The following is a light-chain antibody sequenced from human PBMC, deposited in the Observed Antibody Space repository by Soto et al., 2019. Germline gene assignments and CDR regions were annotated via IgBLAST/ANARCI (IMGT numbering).Light chain of an antibody. Sequence: EIVLTQTPGTVSLSPGERATLSCRASQSVRSTYFAWYQRKPGQAPRLLIFDASTRATGIPDRFSGSGSGTDFTLTISRLEPEDFAVYYCQQYGSSPRTFGQGTKVDI. J-gene: IGKJ1*01. V-gene: IGKV3-20*01. CDR2: DAS. CDR1: QSVRSTY. CDR3: QQYGSSPRT.